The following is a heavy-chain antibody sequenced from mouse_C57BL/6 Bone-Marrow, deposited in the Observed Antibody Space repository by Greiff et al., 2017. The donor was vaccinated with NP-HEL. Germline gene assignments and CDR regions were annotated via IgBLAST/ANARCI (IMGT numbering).Heavy chain of an antibody. D-gene: IGHD1-1*01. Sequence: EVQLQQSGPELVKPGASVKISCKASGYTFTDYYMNWVKQSHGKSLEWIGDINPNNGGTSYNQKFKGKATLTVDKSSSTAYMELRSLTSEDSAVYYCARDLLLRIYFDYWGQGTTLTVSS. J-gene: IGHJ2*01. V-gene: IGHV1-26*01. CDR3: ARDLLLRIYFDY. CDR2: INPNNGGT. CDR1: GYTFTDYY.